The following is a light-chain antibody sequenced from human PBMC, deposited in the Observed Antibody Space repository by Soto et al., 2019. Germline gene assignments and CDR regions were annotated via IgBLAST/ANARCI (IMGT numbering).Light chain of an antibody. J-gene: IGLJ1*01. CDR1: SSDIGTHGY. V-gene: IGLV2-18*01. CDR3: SLYTTDSTYV. Sequence: QSALTQPPSASGSPGQSVTISCTGTSSDIGTHGYVSWYQRPPGTGPKLIIYEVNNRPSGVPDRFSGSKSGNTASLTISGLQAEDEAEYYCSLYTTDSTYVFGPGTKLTVL. CDR2: EVN.